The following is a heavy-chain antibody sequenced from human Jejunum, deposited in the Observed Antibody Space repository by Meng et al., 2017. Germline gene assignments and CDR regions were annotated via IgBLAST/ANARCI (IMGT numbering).Heavy chain of an antibody. Sequence: GGSLRLSCLTSGFTFDTHAMTWVRQAPGKGLEWVGFIRHKAYGGTSEYAASVKGRFTISRDDSKSIAYLQMNSLKIEDTAVYYCTREYGGDIDYWGQGTLVTVSS. D-gene: IGHD2-21*02. CDR3: TREYGGDIDY. J-gene: IGHJ4*02. V-gene: IGHV3-49*04. CDR2: IRHKAYGGTS. CDR1: GFTFDTHA.